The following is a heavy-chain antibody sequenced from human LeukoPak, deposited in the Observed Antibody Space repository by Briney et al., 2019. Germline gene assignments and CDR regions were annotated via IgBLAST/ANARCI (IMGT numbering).Heavy chain of an antibody. Sequence: SETLSLTCTVSGGSISSYYWSWIRQPPGKGLEWIGYIYYSGSTNYNASLKSRVTISVDTSKNQFSLKLSSVTAADTAVYYCARIPVTTHTFDYWGQGTLVTVSS. D-gene: IGHD4-11*01. CDR2: IYYSGST. CDR3: ARIPVTTHTFDY. V-gene: IGHV4-59*01. CDR1: GGSISSYY. J-gene: IGHJ4*02.